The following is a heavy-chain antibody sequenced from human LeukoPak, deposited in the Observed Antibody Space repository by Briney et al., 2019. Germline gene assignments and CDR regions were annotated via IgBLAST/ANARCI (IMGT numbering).Heavy chain of an antibody. V-gene: IGHV3-48*03. J-gene: IGHJ6*02. CDR2: ISSSGSTI. CDR3: AREEIVVGEWLIWLERLDYYGMDG. D-gene: IGHD3-3*01. Sequence: GGSLRLSCAASGFTFSSYEMNWVRQAPGQGLEGVSYISSSGSTIYYAHSVRGRFTISRDNAKNSLYLQMNNLRAEGTAGYYFAREEIVVGEWLIWLERLDYYGMDGWGQGTTVTVSS. CDR1: GFTFSSYE.